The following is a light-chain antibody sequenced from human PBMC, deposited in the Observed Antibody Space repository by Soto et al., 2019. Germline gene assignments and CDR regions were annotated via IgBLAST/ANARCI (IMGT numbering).Light chain of an antibody. J-gene: IGLJ1*01. V-gene: IGLV2-14*01. Sequence: QSALTQPASVSGSPGQSITISCTGTSSDVGGYNSVSWFQQHPSKAPKHIIYEVSHRPSGVSIRVSGSKSGNTASLTISGLQAEDEADYYCNSYRHSTTLVFGTGTKLTVL. CDR3: NSYRHSTTLV. CDR2: EVS. CDR1: SSDVGGYNS.